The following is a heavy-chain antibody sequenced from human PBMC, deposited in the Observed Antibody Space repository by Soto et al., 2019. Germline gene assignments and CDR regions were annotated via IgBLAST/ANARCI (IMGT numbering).Heavy chain of an antibody. J-gene: IGHJ4*02. CDR3: ARAGAGYFDY. V-gene: IGHV1-46*01. D-gene: IGHD3-10*01. Sequence: QVQLVQSGAEVRKPGASVKVSCKASGYTFTTYNMHWVRQAPGQGLEWMGVINPSVGSTSYAQKCQGRVTMTRATSTSTVYVGLSSLRSEATAVYYCARAGAGYFDYWGQGTLVTVSS. CDR1: GYTFTTYN. CDR2: INPSVGST.